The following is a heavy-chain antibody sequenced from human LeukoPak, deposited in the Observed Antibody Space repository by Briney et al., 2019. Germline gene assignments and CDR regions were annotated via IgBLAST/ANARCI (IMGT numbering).Heavy chain of an antibody. D-gene: IGHD6-19*01. CDR3: ARTGYSSGWYEDYYYYYYMDV. CDR2: IYYSGST. V-gene: IGHV4-39*07. J-gene: IGHJ6*03. CDR1: GGSISSSSYY. Sequence: PSETLSLTCTVSGGSISSSSYYWGWIRQPPGKGLEWIGGIYYSGSTYYNPSLKSRVAISVDTSKNQFSLNLSSVTAADMAVYYCARTGYSSGWYEDYYYYYYMDVWGKGTTVTVSS.